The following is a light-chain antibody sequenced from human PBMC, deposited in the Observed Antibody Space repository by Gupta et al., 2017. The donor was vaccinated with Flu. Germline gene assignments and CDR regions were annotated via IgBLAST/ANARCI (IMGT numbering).Light chain of an antibody. V-gene: IGLV2-11*03. CDR1: SGYVGAYNY. Sequence: VTISCTGTSGYVGAYNYVSWYQQHPGKAPKVVIYDLNKRPSGVPDRFSGSKSGNTASLTISGLQVDDEADYYCSAYAGSSIFVIFGGGTKLTVL. CDR3: SAYAGSSIFVI. CDR2: DLN. J-gene: IGLJ2*01.